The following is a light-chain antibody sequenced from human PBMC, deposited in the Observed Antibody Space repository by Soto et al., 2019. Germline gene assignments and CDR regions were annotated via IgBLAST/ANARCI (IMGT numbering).Light chain of an antibody. CDR3: SSYTSSSTHYV. CDR2: DVS. CDR1: SSDVGGYNY. Sequence: QSALTQPASVSGSPGRSITISCTGTSSDVGGYNYVSWYQQHPGKAPKLMIYDVSNRPSGVSNRFSGSKSGNTASLTISGLQAEDEADYYCSSYTSSSTHYVFGTGTKVTV. V-gene: IGLV2-14*01. J-gene: IGLJ1*01.